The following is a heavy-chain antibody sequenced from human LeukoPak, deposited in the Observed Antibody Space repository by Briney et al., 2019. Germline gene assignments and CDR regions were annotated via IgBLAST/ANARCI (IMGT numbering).Heavy chain of an antibody. CDR1: GFTFSSYT. V-gene: IGHV3-21*04. CDR2: ISSSSSYI. D-gene: IGHD6-13*01. Sequence: GGSLRLSCAASGFTFSSYTVNWVRQAPGKGLDWVSSISSSSSYIHYADSVKGRFTISRDNAKNSLYLQMNSLRAEDTAVYYCASYSSRWRSHGFEIWGQGTMVTVSS. J-gene: IGHJ3*02. CDR3: ASYSSRWRSHGFEI.